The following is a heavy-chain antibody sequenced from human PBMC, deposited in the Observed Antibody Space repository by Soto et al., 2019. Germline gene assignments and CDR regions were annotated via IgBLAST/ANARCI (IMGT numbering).Heavy chain of an antibody. CDR3: ARGPDIIVVPATNRNWFDP. CDR2: INHSGST. CDR1: GGSFSGYY. J-gene: IGHJ5*02. Sequence: SETLSLTCAVYGGSFSGYYWSWIRQPPGKGLEWIGEINHSGSTNYNPSLKSRVTISVDTSKNQFSLKLSSVTAADTAVYYCARGPDIIVVPATNRNWFDPWGQGTLVTV. V-gene: IGHV4-34*01. D-gene: IGHD2-2*01.